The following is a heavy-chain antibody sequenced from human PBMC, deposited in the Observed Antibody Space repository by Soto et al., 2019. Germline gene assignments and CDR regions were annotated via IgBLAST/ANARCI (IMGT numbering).Heavy chain of an antibody. Sequence: GGSLRLSCAASGFTFSSYAMSWVRQAPGKGLEWVSAVSGSGGSTYYADSVKGRFTISRDNSKNTLYLQMNSLRAEDTAVYYCAKVFTYDFNSGAFDIWGQGTMVTVSS. CDR1: GFTFSSYA. CDR2: VSGSGGST. CDR3: AKVFTYDFNSGAFDI. J-gene: IGHJ3*02. D-gene: IGHD3-3*01. V-gene: IGHV3-23*01.